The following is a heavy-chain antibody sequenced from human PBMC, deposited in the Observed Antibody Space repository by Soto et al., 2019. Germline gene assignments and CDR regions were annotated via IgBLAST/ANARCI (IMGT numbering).Heavy chain of an antibody. CDR3: ARGWNDFPH. J-gene: IGHJ1*01. CDR1: GGTFSSYA. D-gene: IGHD1-1*01. CDR2: IIPVFGTA. Sequence: ASVKVSCKASGGTFSSYAISWVRQAPGQGLECMGGIIPVFGTANYAQKFQGRVTINAXXXXSXXYMELSSLTSEDTAVYYCARGWNDFPHWG. V-gene: IGHV1-69*13.